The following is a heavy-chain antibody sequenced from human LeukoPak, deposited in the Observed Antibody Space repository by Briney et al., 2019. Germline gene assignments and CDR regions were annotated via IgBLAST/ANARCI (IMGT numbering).Heavy chain of an antibody. D-gene: IGHD3-9*01. CDR3: ASGRDVLRYFDWLSPLYN. Sequence: PGGSLRLSCAASGFTFSSYAMSWVRQAPGKGLEWVSAISGSGGSTYYAHSVKGRFTISRDNSKNTLYLQMNSLRAEDTAVYYCASGRDVLRYFDWLSPLYNWGQGTLVTVSS. CDR1: GFTFSSYA. J-gene: IGHJ4*02. CDR2: ISGSGGST. V-gene: IGHV3-23*01.